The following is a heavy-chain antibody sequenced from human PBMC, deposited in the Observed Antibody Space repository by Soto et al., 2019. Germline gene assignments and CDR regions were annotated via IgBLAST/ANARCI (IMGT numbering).Heavy chain of an antibody. D-gene: IGHD3-3*01. J-gene: IGHJ4*02. V-gene: IGHV1-3*01. Sequence: ASAKVSCTASGYTLTNYAVHWLRQASGQALEWMGWLNAGNGDTKYSPTFQDRVTMTRDTSASTAYMELRSLRSDDTAVDYCARADGITIFGVAHWGQRILVTVS. CDR2: LNAGNGDT. CDR3: ARADGITIFGVAH. CDR1: GYTLTNYA.